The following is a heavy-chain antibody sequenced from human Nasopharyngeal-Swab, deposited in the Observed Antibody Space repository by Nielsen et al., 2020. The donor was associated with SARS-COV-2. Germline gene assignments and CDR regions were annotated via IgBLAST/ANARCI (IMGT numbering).Heavy chain of an antibody. Sequence: ASVKVSCKASGYTFSNYGIIWVRQAPGQGLEWMGWISAHNGNTKYAPRLQGRVTMTTDTSTNTAYMELRSLRSDDMAVYYCATSLHIINTSHTFDYWGQGTLVTVSS. CDR3: ATSLHIINTSHTFDY. J-gene: IGHJ4*02. D-gene: IGHD1-14*01. CDR1: GYTFSNYG. V-gene: IGHV1-18*03. CDR2: ISAHNGNT.